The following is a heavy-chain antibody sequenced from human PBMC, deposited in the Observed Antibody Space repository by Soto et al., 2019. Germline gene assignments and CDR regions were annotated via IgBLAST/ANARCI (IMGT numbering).Heavy chain of an antibody. CDR2: IYWNDDK. V-gene: IGHV2-5*01. CDR3: AHTQEGGYCSGGSCYSDWFDP. J-gene: IGHJ5*02. CDR1: GFSLSTSGVG. D-gene: IGHD2-15*01. Sequence: SGPTLVKPTQTLTLTCTFSGFSLSTSGVGVGWIRQPPGKALEWLALIYWNDDKRYSPSLKSRLTITKDTSKNQVVLTMTNMDPVDTATYYCAHTQEGGYCSGGSCYSDWFDPWGQGTLVTVSS.